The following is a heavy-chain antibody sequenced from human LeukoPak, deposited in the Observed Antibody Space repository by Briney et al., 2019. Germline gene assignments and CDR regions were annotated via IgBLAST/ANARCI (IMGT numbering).Heavy chain of an antibody. J-gene: IGHJ4*02. CDR3: AKGGPSYDSREVDY. CDR1: GFTFSSYG. V-gene: IGHV3-30*02. Sequence: GGSLRLSCAASGFTFSSYGMHWVRQAPGKGLEWVALIRYDGSNKYYADSVKGRFTISRDNSKNTLYLQMNSLRAEDTAVYYCAKGGPSYDSREVDYWGQGTLVTVSS. D-gene: IGHD3-22*01. CDR2: IRYDGSNK.